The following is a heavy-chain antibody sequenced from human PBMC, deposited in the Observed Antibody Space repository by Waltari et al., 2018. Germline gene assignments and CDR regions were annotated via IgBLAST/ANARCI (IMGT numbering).Heavy chain of an antibody. CDR1: DLPCSRYW. CDR3: ARVARTAVTTSGYYGMDV. D-gene: IGHD4-17*01. Sequence: EVQLVESGGGLAEPGGSLRLPCAASDLPCSRYWMDWVPQTPGKGLVWVSRISDDGSATSYADSVKGRFTISRDNAKNTLYLQMNSLRVDDMAVYYCARVARTAVTTSGYYGMDVWGQGTTVTVSS. V-gene: IGHV3-74*01. CDR2: ISDDGSAT. J-gene: IGHJ6*02.